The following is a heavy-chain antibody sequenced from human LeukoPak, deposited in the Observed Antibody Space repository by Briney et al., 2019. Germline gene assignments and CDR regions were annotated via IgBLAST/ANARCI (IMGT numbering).Heavy chain of an antibody. CDR1: GGSCDDYY. J-gene: IGHJ5*02. V-gene: IGHV4-34*01. Sequence: SETLSLTCDVSGGSCDDYYCSWIRQPPGKGLEWTGEIHPHGILYYHSSLMSRVTISIHTSKSQFSLRLTSVTAADTAFYYCARGRDRSKAGDLWGQGSLVTVSS. CDR2: IHPHGIL. CDR3: ARGRDRSKAGDL. D-gene: IGHD5-24*01.